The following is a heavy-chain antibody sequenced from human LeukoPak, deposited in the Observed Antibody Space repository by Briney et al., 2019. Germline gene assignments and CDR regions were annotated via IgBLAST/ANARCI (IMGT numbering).Heavy chain of an antibody. CDR1: GGSISSYY. Sequence: SETLSPTCTVSGGSISSYYWSWIRQPPGKGLEWIGYIYYSGSTNYNPSLKSRVTISVDTSKNQFSLKLSSVTAADTAVYYCARVGLWDYFDYWGQGTLVTVSS. J-gene: IGHJ4*02. D-gene: IGHD5-18*01. CDR3: ARVGLWDYFDY. V-gene: IGHV4-59*01. CDR2: IYYSGST.